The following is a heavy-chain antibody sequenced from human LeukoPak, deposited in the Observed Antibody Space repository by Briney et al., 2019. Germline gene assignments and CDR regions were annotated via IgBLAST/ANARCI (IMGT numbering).Heavy chain of an antibody. D-gene: IGHD3-10*01. CDR3: AKRLDTGRGLDY. CDR1: GFTFSSYA. J-gene: IGHJ4*02. CDR2: ISGSGGST. Sequence: HSGGSLRLSCAASGFTFSSYAMSWVRQAPGKGLEWVSAISGSGGSTYYADSVKGRFTISRDNSKNTLYLQMNSLRAEDTAVYYCAKRLDTGRGLDYWGQGTLVTVSS. V-gene: IGHV3-23*01.